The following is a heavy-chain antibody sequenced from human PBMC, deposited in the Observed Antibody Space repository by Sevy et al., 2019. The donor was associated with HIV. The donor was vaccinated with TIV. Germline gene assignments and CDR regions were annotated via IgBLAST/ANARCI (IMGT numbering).Heavy chain of an antibody. J-gene: IGHJ6*02. CDR3: ATDCSSTSCLWGMDV. D-gene: IGHD2-2*01. Sequence: GGSLRLSCAASGFTFSSYWMSWVRQAPDKGLEWVANVNLDGSEKDYVDSVKGRFTISRDNPKNSLYLQMNSLRAEDTAVYYCATDCSSTSCLWGMDVWGQGTTVTVSS. V-gene: IGHV3-7*03. CDR1: GFTFSSYW. CDR2: VNLDGSEK.